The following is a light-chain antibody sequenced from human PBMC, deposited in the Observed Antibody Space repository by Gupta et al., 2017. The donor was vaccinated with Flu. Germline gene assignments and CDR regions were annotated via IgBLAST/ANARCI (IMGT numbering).Light chain of an antibody. CDR1: QSVSGY. CDR2: DAC. Sequence: EIVFTQSPATLSLSPVERATLSCRARQSVSGYLDWYQQKPGQAPRLLIYDACTRANGIPARFSGSGSGTDFTLTISSLEPEDFAVYHCQQRRNCPVTFGHGTKVDIK. J-gene: IGKJ3*01. CDR3: QQRRNCPVT. V-gene: IGKV3-11*01.